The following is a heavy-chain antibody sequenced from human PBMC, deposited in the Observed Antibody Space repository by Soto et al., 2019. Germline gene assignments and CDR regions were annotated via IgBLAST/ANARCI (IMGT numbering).Heavy chain of an antibody. D-gene: IGHD3-3*01. Sequence: QLQLQESGPGLVKPSETLSLTCTVSGGSISSSSYYWGWIRQPPGKGLEWIGSIYYSGSTYYNPSLKSRVTISVDTSKNQFSLKLSSVTAADTAVYYCARITIFGDYDYWGQGTLVTVSS. CDR2: IYYSGST. CDR1: GGSISSSSYY. J-gene: IGHJ4*02. V-gene: IGHV4-39*01. CDR3: ARITIFGDYDY.